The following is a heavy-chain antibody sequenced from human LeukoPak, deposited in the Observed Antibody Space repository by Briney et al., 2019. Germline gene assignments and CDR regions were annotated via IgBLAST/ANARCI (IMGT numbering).Heavy chain of an antibody. J-gene: IGHJ3*02. CDR2: IWYDGSNK. D-gene: IGHD3-22*01. V-gene: IGHV3-33*01. CDR3: ARDSPTYDSGGYPFGAFDI. CDR1: GFTFSSYG. Sequence: PGGSLRLSCAASGFTFSSYGMHWVRQAPGKGLEWVAVIWYDGSNKYYADSVKGRFTISRDNSKNTLYLQMNSLRAEDTAVYYCARDSPTYDSGGYPFGAFDIWGQGTMVTVSS.